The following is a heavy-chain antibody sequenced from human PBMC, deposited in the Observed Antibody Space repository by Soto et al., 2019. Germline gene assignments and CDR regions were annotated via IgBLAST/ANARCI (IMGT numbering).Heavy chain of an antibody. CDR1: EYSFTSLD. Sequence: ASVKVSCKASEYSFTSLDINWVRQTAGQGLEWMGWMQPSTGRTGYAQKFQGRVTMTRDTSINTAYMELTTLTSDDTAFYYCARGVSAGVDYWGQGTLVTVS. CDR2: MQPSTGRT. CDR3: ARGVSAGVDY. J-gene: IGHJ4*02. D-gene: IGHD1-26*01. V-gene: IGHV1-8*01.